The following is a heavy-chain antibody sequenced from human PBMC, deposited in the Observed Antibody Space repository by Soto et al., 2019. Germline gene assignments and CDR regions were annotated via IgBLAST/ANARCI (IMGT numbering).Heavy chain of an antibody. CDR2: ISGSGGST. Sequence: EVQLLESGGGLVQPGGSLRLSCAASGFTFSSYAMSWVRQAPGKGLEWVSAISGSGGSTYYADSVKGRFTISRDNSKNTLYLQMNSLRAEDTAVYYCAKEFWSGYFDYYYGMDVWGQGTTVTVSS. CDR3: AKEFWSGYFDYYYGMDV. J-gene: IGHJ6*02. CDR1: GFTFSSYA. V-gene: IGHV3-23*01. D-gene: IGHD3-3*01.